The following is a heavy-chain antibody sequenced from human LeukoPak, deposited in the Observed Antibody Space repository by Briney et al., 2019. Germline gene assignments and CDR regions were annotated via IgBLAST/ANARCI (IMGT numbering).Heavy chain of an antibody. Sequence: SETLSLTCAASGGSISSGSYYWSWIRQPAGQGLVWIGRIYTSGSTNYNPSLKSRVTISVDTSKNQFSLKLSSVTAADTAVYYCARENYGDLLYWYFDLWGRGTLVTVSS. CDR3: ARENYGDLLYWYFDL. CDR2: IYTSGST. D-gene: IGHD4-17*01. J-gene: IGHJ2*01. CDR1: GGSISSGSYY. V-gene: IGHV4-61*02.